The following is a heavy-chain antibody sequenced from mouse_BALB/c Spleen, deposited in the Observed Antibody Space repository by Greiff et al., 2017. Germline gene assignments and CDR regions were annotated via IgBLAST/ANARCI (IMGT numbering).Heavy chain of an antibody. V-gene: IGHV1-5*01. CDR1: GYTFTSYW. CDR3: TSPTMITTGFAY. Sequence: DVQLQESGTVLARPGASVKMSCKASGYTFTSYWMHWVKQRPGQGLEWIGAIYPGNSDTSYNQKFKGKAKLTAVTSTSTAYMELSSLTNEDSAVYYCTSPTMITTGFAYWGQGTLVTVSA. J-gene: IGHJ3*01. D-gene: IGHD2-4*01. CDR2: IYPGNSDT.